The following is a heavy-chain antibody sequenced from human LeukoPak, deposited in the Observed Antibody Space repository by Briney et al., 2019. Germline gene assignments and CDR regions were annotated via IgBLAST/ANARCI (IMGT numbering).Heavy chain of an antibody. D-gene: IGHD6-13*01. CDR1: GYSFNTYW. CDR3: ARHSSSWYYFDY. CDR2: IYPGDSDT. J-gene: IGHJ4*02. V-gene: IGHV5-51*01. Sequence: GESLKISCKGSGYSFNTYWIAWVRQMPGKGLEWMGIIYPGDSDTKYSPSFQGQVTISADNSISTAYLRWSSLKASDTAMYYCARHSSSWYYFDYWGQGTLVTVSS.